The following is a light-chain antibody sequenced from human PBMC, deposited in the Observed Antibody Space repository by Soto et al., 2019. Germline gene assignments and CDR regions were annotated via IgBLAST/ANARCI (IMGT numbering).Light chain of an antibody. Sequence: EIVLTQSPGTLSLSPRERATLSCRASQRISSRNLAWYQQKPGQAPRLLIYGVSSRATGIPDRFSGSGSVTEFTLTINRLEPEDFAVYYCQQYSDFPYTFGQGTKLEVK. J-gene: IGKJ2*01. CDR3: QQYSDFPYT. CDR1: QRISSRN. CDR2: GVS. V-gene: IGKV3-20*01.